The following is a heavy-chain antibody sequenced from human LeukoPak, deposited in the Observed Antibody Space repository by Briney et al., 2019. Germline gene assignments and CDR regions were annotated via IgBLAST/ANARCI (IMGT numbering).Heavy chain of an antibody. CDR3: TTAYYYDSSGYYYAFDY. V-gene: IGHV3-15*01. CDR1: GFTFSNAW. Sequence: GGSLRLSCAASGFTFSNAWMSWVRQAPGKGLEWVGRIKSKTDGGTTDYAAPVKGRFTISRDDSKNTLYLQMNSLKTEDTAVYYCTTAYYYDSSGYYYAFDYWGQGTLVTVSS. D-gene: IGHD3-22*01. J-gene: IGHJ4*02. CDR2: IKSKTDGGTT.